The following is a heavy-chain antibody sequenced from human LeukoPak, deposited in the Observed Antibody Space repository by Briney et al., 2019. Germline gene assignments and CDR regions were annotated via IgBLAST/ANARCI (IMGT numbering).Heavy chain of an antibody. J-gene: IGHJ4*02. V-gene: IGHV7-4-1*02. Sequence: ASVKVSCKASGYTFTSYAMNWVRQAPGQGLEWMGWINTNTGNPTYAQGFTGRFVFSLDTSVSTAYLQISSLKAEDTAVYYCAGLYSSSWPVYFDYWGQGTVVTVSS. D-gene: IGHD6-13*01. CDR2: INTNTGNP. CDR1: GYTFTSYA. CDR3: AGLYSSSWPVYFDY.